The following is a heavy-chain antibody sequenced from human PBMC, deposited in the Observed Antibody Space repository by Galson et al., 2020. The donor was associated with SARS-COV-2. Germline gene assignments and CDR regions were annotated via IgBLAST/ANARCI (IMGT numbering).Heavy chain of an antibody. CDR2: INHSGST. V-gene: IGHV4-34*01. Sequence: SQTLSLTCAVYGGSFSGYYWSWIRQPPGKGLEWIGEINHSGSTNYNPSLKSRVTISVDTSKNQFSLKLSSVTAADTAVYYCARGGKGEWGLLPGSSWYRFDYWGQGNLVTVSS. J-gene: IGHJ4*02. CDR1: GGSFSGYY. CDR3: ARGGKGEWGLLPGSSWYRFDY. D-gene: IGHD6-13*01.